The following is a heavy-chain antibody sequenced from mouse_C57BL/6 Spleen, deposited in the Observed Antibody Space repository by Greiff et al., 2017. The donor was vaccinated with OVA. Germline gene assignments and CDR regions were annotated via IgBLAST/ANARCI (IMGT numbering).Heavy chain of an antibody. J-gene: IGHJ1*03. V-gene: IGHV1-69*01. Sequence: VQLQQPGAELVMPGASVKLSCKASGYTFTSYWMHWVKQRPGQGLEWIGKIDPSDSYTNYNQKFKGKSTVTVDKSSSTAYMQLSSLTSEDSAVYYCARWEGGYFDVWGTGTTVTVSS. CDR3: ARWEGGYFDV. CDR2: IDPSDSYT. D-gene: IGHD4-1*01. CDR1: GYTFTSYW.